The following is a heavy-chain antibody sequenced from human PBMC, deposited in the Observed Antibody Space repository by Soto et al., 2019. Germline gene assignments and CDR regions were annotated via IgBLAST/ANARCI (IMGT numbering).Heavy chain of an antibody. Sequence: ASVKVSCKASGYNFTSYGISWVRQAPGQGLQWMGCITSYNGNTNYAQKLQGRFTMTTDTSTSTAYMELISLRSDYTSLYYCARVEYYDFWSGYYRGGYYYYGRAVGGQGSTDTVSS. CDR2: ITSYNGNT. CDR1: GYNFTSYG. J-gene: IGHJ6*02. D-gene: IGHD3-3*01. CDR3: ARVEYYDFWSGYYRGGYYYYGRAV. V-gene: IGHV1-18*01.